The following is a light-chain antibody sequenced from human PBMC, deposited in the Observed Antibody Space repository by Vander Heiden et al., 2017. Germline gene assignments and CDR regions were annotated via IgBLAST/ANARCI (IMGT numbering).Light chain of an antibody. CDR3: RQENSYPLT. J-gene: IGKJ4*01. V-gene: IGKV1-16*02. CDR1: QDIGNY. CDR2: HTS. Sequence: DIQMTQSPSSLSASVGDRVTITCRASQDIGNYLAWFQQKPGKPPKSLIYHTSNLQSGVPSKFSGSGSGTDFTLTISSLQPEDFATYYCRQENSYPLTFGGGTEVEIK.